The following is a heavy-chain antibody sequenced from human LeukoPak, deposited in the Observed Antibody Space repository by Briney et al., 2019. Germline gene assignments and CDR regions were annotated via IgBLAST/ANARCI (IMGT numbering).Heavy chain of an antibody. CDR2: LSITSSTV. V-gene: IGHV3-48*02. D-gene: IGHD5-24*01. Sequence: HTGGSLRLSCAASGFTSSSYGMGWVRQAPGKGLEWVSYLSITSSTVYYADSVKGRFTVSRDNAKNSLYLQMNSLRDEDTAMFYCARVGDGHSVNYFDFWGQGTLVTVSS. J-gene: IGHJ4*02. CDR1: GFTSSSYG. CDR3: ARVGDGHSVNYFDF.